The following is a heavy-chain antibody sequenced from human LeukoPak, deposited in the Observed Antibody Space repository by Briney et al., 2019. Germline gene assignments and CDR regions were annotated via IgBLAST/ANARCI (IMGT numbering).Heavy chain of an antibody. CDR2: IYSGGST. J-gene: IGHJ4*02. D-gene: IGHD3-22*01. Sequence: PGGSLRLSCAASGFTVSSNYMSWVRQAPGKGLEWVSVIYSGGSTYYADSVKGRFTISRDNSKNTLYLQMNSLRAEDTAVYYCARDQLDYYDSSGTHYYFDYWGQGTLVTVSS. V-gene: IGHV3-53*01. CDR3: ARDQLDYYDSSGTHYYFDY. CDR1: GFTVSSNY.